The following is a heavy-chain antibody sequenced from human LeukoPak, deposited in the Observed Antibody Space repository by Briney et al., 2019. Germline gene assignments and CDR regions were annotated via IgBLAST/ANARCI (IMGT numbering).Heavy chain of an antibody. Sequence: GASVKVSCKASGYTFTSYYMHWVRQAPGQGLEWMGIISPSGGSTSYAQKFQGRVTMTRDTSTSTVYMELSSLRSEDTAVYYCARENVLRFLEWWSSGDWFDPWGQGTLVTVSS. D-gene: IGHD3-3*01. CDR3: ARENVLRFLEWWSSGDWFDP. V-gene: IGHV1-46*01. CDR2: ISPSGGST. CDR1: GYTFTSYY. J-gene: IGHJ5*02.